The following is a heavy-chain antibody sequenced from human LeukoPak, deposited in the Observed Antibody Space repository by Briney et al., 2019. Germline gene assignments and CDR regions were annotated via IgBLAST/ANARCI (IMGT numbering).Heavy chain of an antibody. D-gene: IGHD5-12*01. J-gene: IGHJ4*02. CDR3: AKDRTGYSGYDWDY. V-gene: IGHV3-23*01. Sequence: GGTLRLSCAASGFTFSSYGMSWVRQAPGKGLEWVSAISVSVGSTYYADSVKGRFTISRDNSKNTLYLQMNSLRAEDTAVYYCAKDRTGYSGYDWDYWGQGTLVTVSS. CDR1: GFTFSSYG. CDR2: ISVSVGST.